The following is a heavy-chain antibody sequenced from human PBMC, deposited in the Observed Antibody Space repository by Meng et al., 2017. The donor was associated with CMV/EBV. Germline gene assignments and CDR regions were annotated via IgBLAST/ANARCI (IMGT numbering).Heavy chain of an antibody. Sequence: SETLSLTCTVYGGSFSSYYWNWIRQPPGKGLEWIGEFTHRGSTNYNPSLKSRVTISLNTSKNQFSLELTSVTAADTAVYYCARVLPAALYAFDICGQGTMVTVSS. CDR3: ARVLPAALYAFDI. D-gene: IGHD2-2*01. CDR2: FTHRGST. CDR1: GGSFSSYY. J-gene: IGHJ3*02. V-gene: IGHV4-34*01.